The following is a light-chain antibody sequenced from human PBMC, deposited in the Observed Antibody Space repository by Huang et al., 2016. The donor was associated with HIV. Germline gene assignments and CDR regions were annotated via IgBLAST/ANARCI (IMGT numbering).Light chain of an antibody. CDR1: QSVSSN. J-gene: IGKJ3*01. CDR3: QQNNNWPPLFI. CDR2: GAS. Sequence: EIVMTQSPATLSASPGARATLSCRASQSVSSNLAWYQQKPGQAPRLLIYGASTRATGIPAWFLGSGSGTEFTLTIRRLQSEDFAVYYCQQNNNWPPLFIFGPDQSGYQT. V-gene: IGKV3-15*01.